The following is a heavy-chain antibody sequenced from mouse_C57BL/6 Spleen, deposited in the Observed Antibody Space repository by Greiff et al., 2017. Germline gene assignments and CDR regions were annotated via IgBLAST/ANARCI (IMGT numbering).Heavy chain of an antibody. V-gene: IGHV1-18*01. CDR2: INPNNGGT. D-gene: IGHD2-4*01. CDR1: GYTFTDYN. Sequence: VQLKQPGPELVKPGASVKIPCKASGYTFTDYNMDWVKQSHGKSLEWIGDINPNNGGTNYNQKFKGKATLTVDKSSSTAYMELRSLTSEDTAVYYCARGMRLRQGGSYFDYWGQGTTLTVSS. CDR3: ARGMRLRQGGSYFDY. J-gene: IGHJ2*01.